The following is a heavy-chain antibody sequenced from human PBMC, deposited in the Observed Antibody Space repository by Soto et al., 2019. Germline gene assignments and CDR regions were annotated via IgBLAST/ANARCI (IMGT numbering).Heavy chain of an antibody. J-gene: IGHJ5*02. Sequence: PSETLSLTCTVSGGSINSYYWSWIRQPPGKGLEWIGYIYYSGSTNYNPSLKSRVTISVDTSKNQFSLTISSVTAADTAVYYCAKVNDFWTGYYSTNWFDPWGQGTLVTVSS. CDR2: IYYSGST. D-gene: IGHD3-3*01. V-gene: IGHV4-59*01. CDR3: AKVNDFWTGYYSTNWFDP. CDR1: GGSINSYY.